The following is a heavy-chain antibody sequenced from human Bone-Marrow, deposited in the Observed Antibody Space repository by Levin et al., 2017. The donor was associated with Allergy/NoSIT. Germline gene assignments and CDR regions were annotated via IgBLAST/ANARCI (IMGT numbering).Heavy chain of an antibody. D-gene: IGHD3-10*01. Sequence: GGSLRLSCIGSGFNFGDYAMSWFRQAPGKGLEWVGFIRSKAFGGTTEYAASLKGRFTISRDDSKLISYLHVNRLKTEDTAVYYCATVPPTHWFGELLFDYWGQGTLVTVSS. V-gene: IGHV3-49*03. J-gene: IGHJ4*02. CDR1: GFNFGDYA. CDR3: ATVPPTHWFGELLFDY. CDR2: IRSKAFGGTT.